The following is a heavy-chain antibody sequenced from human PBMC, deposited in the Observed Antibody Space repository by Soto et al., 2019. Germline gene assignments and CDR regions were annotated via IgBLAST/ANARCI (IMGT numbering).Heavy chain of an antibody. V-gene: IGHV1-2*02. CDR3: ARIWFSSGWHFDY. CDR1: GYTFTVYY. Sequence: ASVKVSCKASGYTFTVYYMHCVVQSPVQWLEWMGWINPNSGGTNYAQKFQGRVTMTRDTSISTAYMELSRLRSDDTAVYYCARIWFSSGWHFDYWGQGTLVTVSS. J-gene: IGHJ4*02. D-gene: IGHD6-19*01. CDR2: INPNSGGT.